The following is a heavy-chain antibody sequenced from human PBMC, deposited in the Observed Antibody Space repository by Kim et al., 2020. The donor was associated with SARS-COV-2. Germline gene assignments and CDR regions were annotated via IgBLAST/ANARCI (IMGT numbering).Heavy chain of an antibody. CDR3: ATTRGLRYFDWLALDY. Sequence: ASVKVSCKVSGYTLTELSMHWVRQAPGKGLEWMGGFDPEDGETIYAQKFQGRVTMTEDTSTDTAYMELSSLRSEDTAVYYCATTRGLRYFDWLALDYWGQGTLVTVSS. D-gene: IGHD3-9*01. CDR1: GYTLTELS. CDR2: FDPEDGET. V-gene: IGHV1-24*01. J-gene: IGHJ4*02.